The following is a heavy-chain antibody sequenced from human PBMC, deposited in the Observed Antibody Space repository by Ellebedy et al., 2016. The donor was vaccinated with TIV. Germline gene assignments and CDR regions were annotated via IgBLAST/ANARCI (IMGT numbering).Heavy chain of an antibody. D-gene: IGHD6-6*01. J-gene: IGHJ5*02. CDR1: GYTFTGYY. CDR2: INPNSGGT. V-gene: IGHV1-2*02. Sequence: ASVKVSXXASGYTFTGYYMHWVRQAPGQGLEWMGWINPNSGGTNYAQKFQGRVTMTRDTSISTAYMEPRSLRSDDTAVYYCARGEYSSSAPWGQGTLVTVSS. CDR3: ARGEYSSSAP.